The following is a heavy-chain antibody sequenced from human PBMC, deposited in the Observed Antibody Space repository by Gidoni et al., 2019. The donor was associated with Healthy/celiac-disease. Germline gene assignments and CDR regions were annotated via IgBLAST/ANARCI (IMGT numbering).Heavy chain of an antibody. V-gene: IGHV6-1*01. CDR3: ARVRSSGWYADYWFDP. Sequence: QVRLQQSGPGLVKPSQTLSLTCALSGDSVSSHSAAWNWIRQSPSRGLEWLGRTYYRSKWYNDYAVSVKSRITINPDTSKNEFSLQLNSVTPEDTAVYYCARVRSSGWYADYWFDPWGQGTLVTVSS. CDR1: GDSVSSHSAA. J-gene: IGHJ5*02. CDR2: TYYRSKWYN. D-gene: IGHD6-19*01.